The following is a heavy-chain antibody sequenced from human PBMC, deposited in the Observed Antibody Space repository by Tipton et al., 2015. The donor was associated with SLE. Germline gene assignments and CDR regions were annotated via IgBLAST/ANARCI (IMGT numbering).Heavy chain of an antibody. CDR1: DGSFSGYY. J-gene: IGHJ4*02. D-gene: IGHD6-19*01. Sequence: GSLRLSCAVYDGSFSGYYWSWIRQPPGKGLDWIGEINHTGSTNYNPSLKSRVTVSVDTSKNQVSLNLTSVTAADTAVYYCARGPTPPFGSGWYSFDYWGQGTLVTVSS. CDR3: ARGPTPPFGSGWYSFDY. V-gene: IGHV4-34*01. CDR2: INHTGST.